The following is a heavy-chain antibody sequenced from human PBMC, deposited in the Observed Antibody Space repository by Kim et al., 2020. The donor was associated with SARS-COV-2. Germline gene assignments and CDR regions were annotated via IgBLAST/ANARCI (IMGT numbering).Heavy chain of an antibody. CDR3: ARVSFGAAAGYFDY. V-gene: IGHV3-30*04. Sequence: GGSLRLSCAASGFTFSSYAMNWVRQDPVKGLYWLALISYDGSKKYYTDSVEGRFTISRDNSKNTLYLQMNSLRPGDTAVYYCARVSFGAAAGYFDYWGQG. J-gene: IGHJ4*02. D-gene: IGHD6-13*01. CDR1: GFTFSSYA. CDR2: ISYDGSKK.